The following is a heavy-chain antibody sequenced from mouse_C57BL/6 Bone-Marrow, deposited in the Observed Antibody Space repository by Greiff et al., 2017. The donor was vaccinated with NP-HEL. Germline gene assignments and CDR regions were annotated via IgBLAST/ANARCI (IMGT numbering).Heavy chain of an antibody. CDR2: ISSGGSYT. CDR3: ARHQGGTYGGYFDV. Sequence: EVQRVESGGDLVKPGGSLKLSCAASGFTFSSYGMSWVRQTPDKRLEWVATISSGGSYTYYPDSVKGRFTISRDNAKNTLYLQMSSLKSEDTAMYYCARHQGGTYGGYFDVWGTGTTVTVSS. D-gene: IGHD1-1*02. CDR1: GFTFSSYG. J-gene: IGHJ1*03. V-gene: IGHV5-6*01.